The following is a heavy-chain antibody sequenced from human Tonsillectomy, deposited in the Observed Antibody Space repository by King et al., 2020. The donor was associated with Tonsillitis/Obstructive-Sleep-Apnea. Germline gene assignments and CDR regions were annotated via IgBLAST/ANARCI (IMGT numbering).Heavy chain of an antibody. V-gene: IGHV3-11*05. Sequence: VQLVESGGGLVKPGGSLRLSCAASGFTFSDYYMSWIRQAPGKGLEWISFISTSSSYTNYADSVKGRFTISRDNAKNSLYLQINSLRAEDTAVYYCARDVSGQLVNFDYGGQGTLVTVSS. J-gene: IGHJ4*02. CDR1: GFTFSDYY. D-gene: IGHD6-6*01. CDR3: ARDVSGQLVNFDY. CDR2: ISTSSSYT.